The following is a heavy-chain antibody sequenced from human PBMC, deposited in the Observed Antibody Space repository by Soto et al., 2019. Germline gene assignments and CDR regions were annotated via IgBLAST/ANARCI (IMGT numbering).Heavy chain of an antibody. V-gene: IGHV1-2*04. D-gene: IGHD6-13*01. CDR1: GYTFTGYY. CDR2: INPNSGGT. Sequence: VKVSCKASGYTFTGYYMHWVRQAPGQGLEWMGWINPNSGGTNYAQKFQGWVTMTRDTSISTAYMELSRLRSDDTAVYYCARDGESIAAAGTRYGMDVWGQGTTVTVSS. J-gene: IGHJ6*02. CDR3: ARDGESIAAAGTRYGMDV.